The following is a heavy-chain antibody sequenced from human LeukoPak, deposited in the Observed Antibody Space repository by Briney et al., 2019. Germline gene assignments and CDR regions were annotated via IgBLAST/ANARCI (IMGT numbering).Heavy chain of an antibody. CDR3: AREMSSSWTKSFDY. D-gene: IGHD6-13*01. V-gene: IGHV4-4*07. CDR2: IYTSGST. Sequence: SETLSLTCTVSGGSISSYYWSWIRQPAGKGLEWTGRIYTSGSTNYNPSLKSRVTMSVDTSKNQFSLKLSSVTAADTAVYYCAREMSSSWTKSFDYWGQGTLVTVSS. CDR1: GGSISSYY. J-gene: IGHJ4*02.